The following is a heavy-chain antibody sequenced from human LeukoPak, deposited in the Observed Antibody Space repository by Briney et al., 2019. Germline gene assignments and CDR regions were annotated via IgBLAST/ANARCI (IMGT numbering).Heavy chain of an antibody. J-gene: IGHJ2*01. V-gene: IGHV3-48*01. CDR2: ISSSSVTI. CDR1: GFAFSNYN. CDR3: ARTEYQLHYDILTGYSNYYFDL. Sequence: PGGSLRLSCAASGFAFSNYNLNWVRQAPGKGLEWVPFISSSSVTIYYADSVKGRFTISRDNAKNSLYLQMNSLRAEDTALYYCARTEYQLHYDILTGYSNYYFDLWGRGTLVTVSS. D-gene: IGHD3-9*01.